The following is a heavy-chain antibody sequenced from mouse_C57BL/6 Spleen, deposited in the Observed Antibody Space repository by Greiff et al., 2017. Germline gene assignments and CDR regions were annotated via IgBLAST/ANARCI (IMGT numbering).Heavy chain of an antibody. J-gene: IGHJ3*01. CDR3: ARSTVVAPFAY. CDR2: IRNKANGYTT. CDR1: GFTFTDYY. Sequence: EVMLVESGGGLVQPGGSLSLSCAASGFTFTDYYMSWVRQPPGKALEWLGFIRNKANGYTTEYSASVKGRFTISRDNSQSILYLQMNALRAEDSATYYCARSTVVAPFAYWGQGTLVTVSA. V-gene: IGHV7-3*01. D-gene: IGHD1-1*01.